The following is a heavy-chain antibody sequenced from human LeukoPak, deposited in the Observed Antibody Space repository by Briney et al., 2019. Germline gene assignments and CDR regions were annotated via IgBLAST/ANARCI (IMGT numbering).Heavy chain of an antibody. V-gene: IGHV3-48*01. CDR1: GFTFSSYS. CDR3: ASREGYPSDSFDI. Sequence: GGSLRLSCAASGFTFSSYSMNWVRQAPGKGLEWVSYISSSSSTIYYADSVKGRFTISRDNAKNSLYLQMNSLRVEDTAVYYCASREGYPSDSFDIWGQGTMVTVSS. CDR2: ISSSSSTI. J-gene: IGHJ3*02. D-gene: IGHD5-24*01.